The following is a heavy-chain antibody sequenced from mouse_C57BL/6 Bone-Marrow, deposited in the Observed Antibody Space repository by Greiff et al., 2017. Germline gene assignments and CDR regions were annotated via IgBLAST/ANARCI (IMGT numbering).Heavy chain of an antibody. CDR3: ARETDY. V-gene: IGHV1-69*01. CDR1: GYTFTSYW. CDR2: IDPSDSYT. Sequence: QVQLQQPGAELVKPGASVKLSCQASGYTFTSYWMHWVKQRPGQGLEWIGEIDPSDSYTNYHQKFKGKSTLTVNKSSSSAYMQLSSLTSEDSAVYYCARETDYWGQGTTLTVSS. J-gene: IGHJ2*01.